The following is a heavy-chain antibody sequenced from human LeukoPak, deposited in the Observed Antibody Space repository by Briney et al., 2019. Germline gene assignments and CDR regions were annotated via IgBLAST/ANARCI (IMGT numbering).Heavy chain of an antibody. Sequence: GGSLRLSCAASGFTFSIYAMSWVRQAPGKGLEWVSGISGTGDSTYYADSVKGRFTISRDNSKNTLYLQMNSLRAEDTAVYYCAKVGDCSSTSCPPAYWGQGTLVTVSS. D-gene: IGHD2-2*01. V-gene: IGHV3-23*01. CDR3: AKVGDCSSTSCPPAY. CDR1: GFTFSIYA. J-gene: IGHJ4*02. CDR2: ISGTGDST.